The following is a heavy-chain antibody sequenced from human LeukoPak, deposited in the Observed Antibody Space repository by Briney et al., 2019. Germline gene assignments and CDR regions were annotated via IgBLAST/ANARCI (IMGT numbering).Heavy chain of an antibody. J-gene: IGHJ4*02. CDR1: GFTFSNAW. D-gene: IGHD3-3*01. Sequence: GGSLRLSCAASGFTFSNAWMSWVRQAPGKGLEWVGRIKSKTDGRTTDYAAPVKGIFTISRDDSKNTLYLQMNSLKTEDTAVYYCTTDLIYDFWSGYYANFDYWGQGTLVTVSS. CDR3: TTDLIYDFWSGYYANFDY. CDR2: IKSKTDGRTT. V-gene: IGHV3-15*01.